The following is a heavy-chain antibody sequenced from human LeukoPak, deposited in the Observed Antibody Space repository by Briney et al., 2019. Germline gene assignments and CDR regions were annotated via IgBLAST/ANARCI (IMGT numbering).Heavy chain of an antibody. CDR1: GGSISSSSYY. Sequence: SETLSLTCTASGGSISSSSYYWGWIRQPPGKGLEWIGSIYYSGSTYYNPSLKSRVTISVDTSKNQFSLKLSSVTAADTAVYYCARRPDDSSGYYYVGPLTFDYWGQGTLVTVSS. CDR2: IYYSGST. V-gene: IGHV4-39*01. D-gene: IGHD3-22*01. J-gene: IGHJ4*02. CDR3: ARRPDDSSGYYYVGPLTFDY.